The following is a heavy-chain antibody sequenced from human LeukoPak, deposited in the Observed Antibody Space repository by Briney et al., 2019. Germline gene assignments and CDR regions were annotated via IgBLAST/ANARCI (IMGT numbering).Heavy chain of an antibody. D-gene: IGHD3-22*01. CDR3: ARDRYYFDSSGYYDLDY. Sequence: EASVKVSCKASGYTFTNYGISWVRQAPGQGLEWMGWISAYNGNTNYAQKLQGRVTMTTDTSTSTAYMELRSLRSDDTAVYYCARDRYYFDSSGYYDLDYWGQGTLVTVSS. CDR2: ISAYNGNT. V-gene: IGHV1-18*01. J-gene: IGHJ4*02. CDR1: GYTFTNYG.